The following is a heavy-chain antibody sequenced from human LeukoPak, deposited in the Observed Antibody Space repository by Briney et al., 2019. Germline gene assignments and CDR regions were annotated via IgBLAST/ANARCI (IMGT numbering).Heavy chain of an antibody. CDR1: GFTFDDYG. D-gene: IGHD3-10*01. J-gene: IGHJ6*02. Sequence: PGGSLRLSCAASGFTFDDYGMSWVRQAPGKGLEWVSGINWNGGTTGYADSVKGRFTISRDNAKNSLYLQMNSLRAEDTALYYCAREGSGSPHYGMDVWGQGTTVTVSS. CDR2: INWNGGTT. CDR3: AREGSGSPHYGMDV. V-gene: IGHV3-20*04.